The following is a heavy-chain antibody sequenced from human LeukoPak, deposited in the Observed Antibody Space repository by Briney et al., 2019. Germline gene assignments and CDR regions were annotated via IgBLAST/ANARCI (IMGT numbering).Heavy chain of an antibody. CDR2: INPRGGSA. Sequence: ASVKVSCKASGYTFTGYYMHWVRQAPGQGPEWMGIINPRGGSASYAPKFQGRVTMTRDTSTSTVSMELSSLTSDDTAMYYCARSTHVEMATSRFFDLWGRGTLVTVSS. V-gene: IGHV1-46*01. J-gene: IGHJ2*01. CDR3: ARSTHVEMATSRFFDL. D-gene: IGHD5-24*01. CDR1: GYTFTGYY.